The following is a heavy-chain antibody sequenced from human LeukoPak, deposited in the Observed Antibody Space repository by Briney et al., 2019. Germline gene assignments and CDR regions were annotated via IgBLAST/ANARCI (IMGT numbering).Heavy chain of an antibody. J-gene: IGHJ4*02. CDR3: ARPRHLGYCSSTSCPYYFDY. CDR2: ISAYNGNT. D-gene: IGHD2-2*01. CDR1: GYTFTSYG. V-gene: IGHV1-18*01. Sequence: ASVKVSCKASGYTFTSYGISWVRQAPGQGLEWMGWISAYNGNTNYAQKLQGRVTMTTDTSTSTAYMELRSLRSDDTAVYYCARPRHLGYCSSTSCPYYFDYWGQGTLVTVSS.